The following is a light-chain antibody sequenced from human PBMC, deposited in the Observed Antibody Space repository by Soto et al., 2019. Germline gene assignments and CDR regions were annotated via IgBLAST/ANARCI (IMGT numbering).Light chain of an antibody. CDR1: QSIDRW. CDR2: GAT. CDR3: QQLHTYSV. J-gene: IGKJ4*01. Sequence: DIQMTQSPSTLSASVGDRVTITCRASQSIDRWLAWYQQKPGKAPKLLIYGATTLESGVPSRFSGSGSGSEVTLTISSRQQDDFASYSCQQLHTYSVFGGGTKVDI. V-gene: IGKV1-5*03.